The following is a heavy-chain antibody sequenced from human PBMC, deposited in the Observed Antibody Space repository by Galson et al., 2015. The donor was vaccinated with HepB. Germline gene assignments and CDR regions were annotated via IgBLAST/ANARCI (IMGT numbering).Heavy chain of an antibody. CDR3: ARSTISGYGLDV. J-gene: IGHJ6*02. CDR2: INTNTGNP. CDR1: GYILTKYA. Sequence: SVKVSCKASGYILTKYAINWVRQAPGQGLEWMGWINTNTGNPTYAQAFTGRFVFSLDTSVSTTYLKINSLKAEDTAIYYCARSTISGYGLDVWGLGTTVTVSS. V-gene: IGHV7-4-1*02. D-gene: IGHD5/OR15-5a*01.